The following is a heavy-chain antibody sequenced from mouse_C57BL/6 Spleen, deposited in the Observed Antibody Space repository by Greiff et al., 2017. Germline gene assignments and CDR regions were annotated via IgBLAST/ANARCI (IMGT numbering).Heavy chain of an antibody. V-gene: IGHV2-2*01. J-gene: IGHJ4*01. D-gene: IGHD1-1*01. Sequence: VQLQQSGPGLVQPSQSLSITCTVSGFSLTSYGVHWVRQSPGKGLEWLGVIWSGGSTDYNAAFISRLSISKDNSKSHVFFKMNSLQADDTAIYYCATNPYYYGSSAYAMDDWGQGTSVTVAS. CDR1: GFSLTSYG. CDR3: ATNPYYYGSSAYAMDD. CDR2: IWSGGST.